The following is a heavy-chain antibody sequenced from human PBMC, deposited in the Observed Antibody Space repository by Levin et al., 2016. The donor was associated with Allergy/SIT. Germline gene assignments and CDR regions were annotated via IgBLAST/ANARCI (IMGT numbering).Heavy chain of an antibody. CDR2: IDPSDSYT. CDR3: ARHRNWNDIAY. Sequence: GESLKISCTASGYSFSIYWISWVRQLPGKGLEWMGRIDPSDSYTYYSPSFQGHVTISADKSINTAYLHWGSLKASDTAMYYCARHRNWNDIAYWGQGTLVTVSS. CDR1: GYSFSIYW. D-gene: IGHD1-1*01. J-gene: IGHJ4*02. V-gene: IGHV5-10-1*01.